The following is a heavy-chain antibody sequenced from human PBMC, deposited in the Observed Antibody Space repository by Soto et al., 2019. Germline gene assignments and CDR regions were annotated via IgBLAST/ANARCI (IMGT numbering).Heavy chain of an antibody. V-gene: IGHV4-59*01. CDR3: ARDGVLGYSSSCYPYYGMGV. J-gene: IGHJ6*02. CDR2: IYYSGST. CDR1: GGSISSYY. D-gene: IGHD6-13*01. Sequence: PSETLSLTCTVSGGSISSYYWSWIRQPPGKGLDWIGYIYYSGSTNYNPSLKSRVTISVDTSKNQFSLKLSSVTAADTAVYYCARDGVLGYSSSCYPYYGMGVWGQGTTVTVSS.